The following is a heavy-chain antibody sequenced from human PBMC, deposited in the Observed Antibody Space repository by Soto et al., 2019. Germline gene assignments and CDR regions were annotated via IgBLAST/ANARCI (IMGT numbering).Heavy chain of an antibody. D-gene: IGHD1-26*01. Sequence: PGGSLRLSCAASGFTFSSYGMHWVRQAPGKGLEWVAVISYDGSNKYYADSVKGRFTISRDNSKNTLYLQMNSLRAEDTAVYYCAKGDEWELSHPESFDYWGQGTLVTVSS. V-gene: IGHV3-30*18. CDR1: GFTFSSYG. CDR2: ISYDGSNK. J-gene: IGHJ4*02. CDR3: AKGDEWELSHPESFDY.